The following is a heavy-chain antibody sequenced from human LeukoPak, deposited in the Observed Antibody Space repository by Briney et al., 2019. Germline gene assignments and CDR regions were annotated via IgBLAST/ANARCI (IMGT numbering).Heavy chain of an antibody. D-gene: IGHD4-11*01. Sequence: GGSLRLSCAASGVTVSSNYMSWVRQAPGKGLEWVSVIYSGGSTYYADSVKGRFTISRDNAKNTLYLQMNSLRAEDTAVYYCVRSAFLTTEFYFDYWGHGTLVTVSS. CDR3: VRSAFLTTEFYFDY. J-gene: IGHJ4*01. CDR2: IYSGGST. V-gene: IGHV3-53*01. CDR1: GVTVSSNY.